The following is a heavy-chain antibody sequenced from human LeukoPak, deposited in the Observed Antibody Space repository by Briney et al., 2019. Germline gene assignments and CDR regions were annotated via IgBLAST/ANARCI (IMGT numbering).Heavy chain of an antibody. J-gene: IGHJ6*04. CDR2: INPNSGGT. CDR1: GYTFTGYY. Sequence: ASVKVSCKASGYTFTGYYMHWVPPAPQPGLEWMGWINPNSGGTNYAQKFQGWVTMTRDTSISTAYMELSRLRSDDTAVYYCARDRVPGRYYYGMDVWGKGTTVTVSS. V-gene: IGHV1-2*04. CDR3: ARDRVPGRYYYGMDV. D-gene: IGHD2-2*01.